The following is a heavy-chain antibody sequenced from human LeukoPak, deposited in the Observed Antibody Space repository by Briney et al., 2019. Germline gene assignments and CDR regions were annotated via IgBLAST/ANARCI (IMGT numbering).Heavy chain of an antibody. D-gene: IGHD3-22*01. CDR1: GFTFDDHG. Sequence: PGGSLRLSCAASGFTFDDHGMSWVRQAPGKGLEWVSGINWNGGSTGYADSVKGRFTISRDNAKNSLYLQMNSLRAEDTALYYCARDLPSSGYYQPFDYWGQGTLVTVSS. CDR2: INWNGGST. V-gene: IGHV3-20*04. J-gene: IGHJ4*02. CDR3: ARDLPSSGYYQPFDY.